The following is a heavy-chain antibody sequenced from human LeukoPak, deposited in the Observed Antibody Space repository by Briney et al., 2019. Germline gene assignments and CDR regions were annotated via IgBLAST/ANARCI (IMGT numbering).Heavy chain of an antibody. J-gene: IGHJ6*02. CDR3: AKADPFDYYGMDV. Sequence: PGGSLRLSCVASGFIFSSYAMSWVRQAPGKGLEWVSAISGSGGSTYYADSVKGRFTISRDNSKNTLYLQMNSLRAEDTAVYYCAKADPFDYYGMDVWGQGTTVTVSS. CDR1: GFIFSSYA. D-gene: IGHD3-10*01. V-gene: IGHV3-23*01. CDR2: ISGSGGST.